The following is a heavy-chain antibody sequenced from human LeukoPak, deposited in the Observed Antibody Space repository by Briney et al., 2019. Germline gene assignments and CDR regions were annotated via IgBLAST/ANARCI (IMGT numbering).Heavy chain of an antibody. J-gene: IGHJ3*02. CDR2: IGTAGDT. Sequence: AGGSLRLSCAASGFTVSSNYMSWVRQATGKGLEWVSAIGTAGDTYYQGSVKGRFTISRENAKNSLYLQMNSLRAGETAVYYCAREVVGTALGAFDIWGQGTMVTVSS. V-gene: IGHV3-13*01. CDR1: GFTVSSNY. CDR3: AREVVGTALGAFDI. D-gene: IGHD1-26*01.